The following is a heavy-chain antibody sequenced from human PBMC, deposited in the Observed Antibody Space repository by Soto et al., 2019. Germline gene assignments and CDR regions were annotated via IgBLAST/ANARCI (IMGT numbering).Heavy chain of an antibody. J-gene: IGHJ6*01. D-gene: IGHD3-16*01. CDR1: GFTFSSYS. Sequence: EVQLVESGGGLVQPGGSLRLSCAASGFTFSSYSMNWVRQAPGKGLEWVSYISSSSSTIYYADSVKGRFTLSRDNAKNPLYLQLNSLRDEDTALYYCARDGGLCMDVWGQGTTVTVSS. CDR3: ARDGGLCMDV. CDR2: ISSSSSTI. V-gene: IGHV3-48*02.